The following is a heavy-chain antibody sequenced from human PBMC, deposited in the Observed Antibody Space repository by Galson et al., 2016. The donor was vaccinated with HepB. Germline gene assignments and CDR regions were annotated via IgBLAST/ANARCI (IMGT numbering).Heavy chain of an antibody. CDR1: GFPFNTYA. CDR2: VSGHAGST. V-gene: IGHV3-23*01. CDR3: AKANIIMVTLGVFLDT. Sequence: SLRLSCAASGFPFNTYAMTWVRQAPGKGLEWVSGVSGHAGSTYYADSVKGRFAISRDNFKNTLYLQMNSLRADDTAVYYCAKANIIMVTLGVFLDTWCQGTLVSVSS. D-gene: IGHD2-15*01. J-gene: IGHJ1*01.